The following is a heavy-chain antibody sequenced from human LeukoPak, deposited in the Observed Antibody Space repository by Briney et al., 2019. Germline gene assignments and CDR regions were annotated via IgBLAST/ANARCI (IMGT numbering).Heavy chain of an antibody. CDR3: ARAPGGDY. J-gene: IGHJ4*02. CDR2: INAGNGNT. Sequence: GASVKVSCKASGYTFTNYAIHWVCQAPGQSLEWMGWINAGNGNTKYSQKFQGRVTITRDTSASTVYMEVSSLRSEDTAVYYCARAPGGDYWGQGTLVTVSS. V-gene: IGHV1-3*01. D-gene: IGHD3-16*01. CDR1: GYTFTNYA.